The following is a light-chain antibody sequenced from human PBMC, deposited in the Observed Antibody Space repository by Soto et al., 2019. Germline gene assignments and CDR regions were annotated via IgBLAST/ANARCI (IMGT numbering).Light chain of an antibody. Sequence: DIQMTQSPSTLSASVGDRVTITCRASQSISPWLAWYQQIPGEAPKLLIYKASSVESWVPSRFSGSGSGTEFTLTISSLQPDDVATYYCQQYATYWTFSQGTKVESK. CDR3: QQYATYWT. V-gene: IGKV1-5*03. J-gene: IGKJ1*01. CDR2: KAS. CDR1: QSISPW.